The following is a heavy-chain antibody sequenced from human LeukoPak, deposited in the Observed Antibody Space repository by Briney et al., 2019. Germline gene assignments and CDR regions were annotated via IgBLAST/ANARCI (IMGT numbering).Heavy chain of an antibody. J-gene: IGHJ3*01. Sequence: PGGSLRLSCAASGFTFSSYSMNWVRQAPGKGLVWVSRINSDGSSTIFADSVKGRFTISRDNAKNTVYMQITSLRAEDTAVYYCARERYSRHLDAFDFWGQGTMVTVSS. CDR1: GFTFSSYS. CDR3: ARERYSRHLDAFDF. V-gene: IGHV3-74*01. D-gene: IGHD1-26*01. CDR2: INSDGSST.